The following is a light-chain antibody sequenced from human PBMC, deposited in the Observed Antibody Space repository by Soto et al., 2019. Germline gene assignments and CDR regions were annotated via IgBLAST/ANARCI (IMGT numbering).Light chain of an antibody. Sequence: QSALTQPPSASGTPGQRVTISCSGSNSNIGSNKVNWYQQLPGTAPKLLIYTSNQRPSGVPDRFSGSKSGTSASLAISGLQSEGEADYYCATWDDSLHGYVFGTGTKVTVL. CDR1: NSNIGSNK. V-gene: IGLV1-44*01. CDR3: ATWDDSLHGYV. CDR2: TSN. J-gene: IGLJ1*01.